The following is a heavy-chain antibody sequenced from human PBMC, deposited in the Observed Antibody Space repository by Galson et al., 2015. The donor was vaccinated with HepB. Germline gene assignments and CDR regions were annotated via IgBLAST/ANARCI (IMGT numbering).Heavy chain of an antibody. CDR1: GFTFSDYY. J-gene: IGHJ4*02. V-gene: IGHV3-11*06. Sequence: SLRLSCAASGFTFSDYYMSWIRQAPGKGLEWVSYISSSSSYTKYADSVKGRFTISRDNAKNSLYLQMNSLRAEDTAVYYCARVSGYDYAGNDYWGQGTLVTVSS. D-gene: IGHD5-12*01. CDR2: ISSSSSYT. CDR3: ARVSGYDYAGNDY.